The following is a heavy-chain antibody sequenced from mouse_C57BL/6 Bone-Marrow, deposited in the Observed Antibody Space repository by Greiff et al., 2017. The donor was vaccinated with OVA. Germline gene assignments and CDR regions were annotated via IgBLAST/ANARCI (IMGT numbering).Heavy chain of an antibody. Sequence: EVQLVEPGGGLVKPGGSLKLSCAASGFTFSSYALSWVRQTPEQRLEWVATISAGGSYTYYPDNVKGRFTFSIDNAKNTLYLQMSHLKSEDTAKYYCAREGRMVTTDYWGQGTTLTVSS. CDR1: GFTFSSYA. V-gene: IGHV5-4*01. CDR2: ISAGGSYT. J-gene: IGHJ2*01. CDR3: AREGRMVTTDY. D-gene: IGHD2-2*01.